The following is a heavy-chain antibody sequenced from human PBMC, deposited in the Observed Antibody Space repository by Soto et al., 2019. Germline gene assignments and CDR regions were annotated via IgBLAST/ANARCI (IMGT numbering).Heavy chain of an antibody. V-gene: IGHV1-2*02. J-gene: IGHJ6*02. CDR3: ARDSVITMVRGVISYYGMDV. CDR1: GYTFTGYY. Sequence: ASVKVSCKASGYTFTGYYMHLVRQAPGHGLEWMGWINPNSGGTNYAQKFQGRVAMTRYTSISTAYMELSRLRSDDTAVYYCARDSVITMVRGVISYYGMDVWGQGTTVTVSS. D-gene: IGHD3-10*01. CDR2: INPNSGGT.